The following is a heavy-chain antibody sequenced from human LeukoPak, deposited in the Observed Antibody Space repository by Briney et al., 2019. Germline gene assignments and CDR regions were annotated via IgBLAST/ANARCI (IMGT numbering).Heavy chain of an antibody. D-gene: IGHD6-19*01. Sequence: PGGSLRLSCASSGFTFSNAWMTWVRQAPGKGLEWVSGINWNGGNTVYADSVKGRFTISRDNAKKSLYLQMNSLRAEDTALYYCASSIAVTGTVYWGQGTLVAVSS. CDR3: ASSIAVTGTVY. V-gene: IGHV3-20*04. CDR2: INWNGGNT. J-gene: IGHJ4*02. CDR1: GFTFSNAW.